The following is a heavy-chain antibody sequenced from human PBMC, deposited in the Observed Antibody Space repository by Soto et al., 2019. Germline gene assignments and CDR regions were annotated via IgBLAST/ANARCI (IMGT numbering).Heavy chain of an antibody. Sequence: QVQLVQSGAEVKKPGSSVKVSCKASGGTFSSYAISWVRQAPGQGLEWMGGIIPIFGTANYAQKFQGRVTITADKSTSTAYMELSSLRSEDTAVYYCARVYSSSFAVGDYYYGMDVWGQGTTVTVSS. V-gene: IGHV1-69*06. CDR1: GGTFSSYA. J-gene: IGHJ6*02. CDR2: IIPIFGTA. CDR3: ARVYSSSFAVGDYYYGMDV. D-gene: IGHD6-6*01.